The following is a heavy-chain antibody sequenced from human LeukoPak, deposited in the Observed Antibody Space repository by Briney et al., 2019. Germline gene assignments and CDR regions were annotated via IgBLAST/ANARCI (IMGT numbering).Heavy chain of an antibody. CDR3: ARGGDIVVVTAMGPADYYYYMDV. Sequence: SVKVSCKASGGTFSSYAISWVRQAPGQGLEWMGGTIPIFGTANYAQKFQGRVTITTDESTSTAYMELSSLRSEDTAVYYCARGGDIVVVTAMGPADYYYYMDVWGKGTTVTVSS. D-gene: IGHD2-21*02. CDR2: TIPIFGTA. J-gene: IGHJ6*03. V-gene: IGHV1-69*05. CDR1: GGTFSSYA.